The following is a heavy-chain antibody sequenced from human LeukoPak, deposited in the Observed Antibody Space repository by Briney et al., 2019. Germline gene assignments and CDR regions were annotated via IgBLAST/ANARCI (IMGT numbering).Heavy chain of an antibody. CDR2: INQDGSQK. D-gene: IGHD1-1*01. CDR1: GLTFSSEW. CDR3: ARGHDGKDC. Sequence: PGGSLRLSCVASGLTFSSEWMSWVRQAPGKGLEWVTNINQDGSQKYYEDSVKGRFTVSRDNAKNSLYLHMNGLRADDTAIYYCARGHDGKDCWGQGTLVTVSS. J-gene: IGHJ4*02. V-gene: IGHV3-7*01.